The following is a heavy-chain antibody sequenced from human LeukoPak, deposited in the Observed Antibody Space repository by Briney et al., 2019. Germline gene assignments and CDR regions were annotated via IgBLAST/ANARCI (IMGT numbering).Heavy chain of an antibody. J-gene: IGHJ4*02. CDR1: GFTLSSYA. D-gene: IGHD3-22*01. V-gene: IGHV3-49*04. CDR2: IRSKAYGGTT. Sequence: PGGSLRLSCAASGFTLSSYAMSWVRQAPGKGLEWVGFIRSKAYGGTTEYAASVKGRFTISRDDSKSIAYLQMNSLKTEDTAVYYCTRFYDSSGYYYFDYWGQGTLVTVSS. CDR3: TRFYDSSGYYYFDY.